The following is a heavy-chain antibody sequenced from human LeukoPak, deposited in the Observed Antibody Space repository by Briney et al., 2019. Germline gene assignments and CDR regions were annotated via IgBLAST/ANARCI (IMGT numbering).Heavy chain of an antibody. Sequence: PGGSLRLSCAASGFTFSTYAMHWVRQAPGKGLEWVAFIRYDGSNKYYADSVKGRFTISRDNPKNTLYLQMNSLRAEDTAVYYCAKPSSNYDFWSGYTSWGQGTLVTASS. J-gene: IGHJ4*02. CDR3: AKPSSNYDFWSGYTS. V-gene: IGHV3-30*02. CDR2: IRYDGSNK. CDR1: GFTFSTYA. D-gene: IGHD3-3*01.